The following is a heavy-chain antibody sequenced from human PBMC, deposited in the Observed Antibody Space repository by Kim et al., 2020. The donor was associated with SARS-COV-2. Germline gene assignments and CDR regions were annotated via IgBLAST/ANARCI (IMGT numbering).Heavy chain of an antibody. CDR3: ARAGEPAATYWFDP. CDR1: GFTFSSYA. J-gene: IGHJ5*02. V-gene: IGHV3-30*04. CDR2: ISFDGSGK. D-gene: IGHD2-2*01. Sequence: GGSLRLSCAASGFTFSSYAMLWVRQAPGKGPEWVAVISFDGSGKYYVDSVKGRFTISSDNSKNTLDLQMNSLRAEDTAVYYCARAGEPAATYWFDPWGQGTLVTVSS.